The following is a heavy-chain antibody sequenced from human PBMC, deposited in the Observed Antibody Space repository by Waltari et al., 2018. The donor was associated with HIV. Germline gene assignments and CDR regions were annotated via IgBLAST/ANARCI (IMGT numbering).Heavy chain of an antibody. J-gene: IGHJ4*02. CDR3: ARQGVPDYYDSSGYYVVDY. CDR1: GGSISSSSYY. CDR2: IYYSGST. V-gene: IGHV4-39*01. D-gene: IGHD3-22*01. Sequence: QLQLQESGPGLVKPSETLSLTCTVSGGSISSSSYYWGWIRQPPGKGLEWIGSIYYSGSTYYTPSLKSRVTISVYTSKTQFSLKLSSVTAADTAVYYCARQGVPDYYDSSGYYVVDYWGQGTLVTVSS.